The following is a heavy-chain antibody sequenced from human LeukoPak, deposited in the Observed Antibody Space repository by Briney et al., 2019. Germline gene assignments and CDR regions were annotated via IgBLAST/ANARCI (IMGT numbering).Heavy chain of an antibody. Sequence: SETLSLTCTVSGVSMSSYFWSWIRQPPGKGLEWIGYIYYSGSTNYNPSLKSRVTISVDTSKNQFSLNLTSMTAADTAVYFCARGPYSYDSSGAFDIWGQGTMVTVSS. CDR1: GVSMSSYF. J-gene: IGHJ3*02. CDR3: ARGPYSYDSSGAFDI. D-gene: IGHD3-22*01. V-gene: IGHV4-59*01. CDR2: IYYSGST.